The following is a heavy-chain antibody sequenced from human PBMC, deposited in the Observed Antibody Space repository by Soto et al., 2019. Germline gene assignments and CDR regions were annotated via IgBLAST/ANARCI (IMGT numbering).Heavy chain of an antibody. Sequence: QVQLQQWGAGLLKPSETLSLTCAVYGGSFSGYYWRWIRQPPGKGLEWIGEINHSGSTNYNPSLKSRVTISVDTSKNQFALKLSSVTAADTAVYYCATGYGSGSSHNWFDPWGQGTLVTVSS. V-gene: IGHV4-34*01. J-gene: IGHJ5*02. CDR2: INHSGST. D-gene: IGHD3-10*01. CDR1: GGSFSGYY. CDR3: ATGYGSGSSHNWFDP.